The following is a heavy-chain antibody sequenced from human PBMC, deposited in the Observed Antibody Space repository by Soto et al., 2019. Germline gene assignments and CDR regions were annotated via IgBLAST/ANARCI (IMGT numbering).Heavy chain of an antibody. J-gene: IGHJ4*02. CDR1: GYTFTNFG. D-gene: IGHD4-17*01. Sequence: QVQLVQSGAEVKKPGASVKVSCKASGYTFTNFGISWVRQAPGQGLEWMGWISAYNGNTNYAQKFQGRATITTATSANTAYMKVRRLRLDVSAMEHGLRAVTPIDYWGQGTLVTVSS. CDR3: LRAVTPIDY. CDR2: ISAYNGNT. V-gene: IGHV1-18*01.